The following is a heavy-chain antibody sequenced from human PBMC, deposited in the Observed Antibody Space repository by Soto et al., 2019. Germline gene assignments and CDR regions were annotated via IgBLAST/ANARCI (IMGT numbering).Heavy chain of an antibody. CDR1: GFTFINYA. V-gene: IGHV3-23*01. J-gene: IGHJ4*02. CDR3: AKHLSIAARAFYY. Sequence: GGPLSPSCAAPGFTFINYAMSWVRQPQGKGLEWVSTISGSDGRTSYADSVKALFNISRDSSKSTLSLQMVSLRAEDTALDYGAKHLSIAARAFYYWGRGAQVTVSS. D-gene: IGHD6-6*01. CDR2: ISGSDGRT.